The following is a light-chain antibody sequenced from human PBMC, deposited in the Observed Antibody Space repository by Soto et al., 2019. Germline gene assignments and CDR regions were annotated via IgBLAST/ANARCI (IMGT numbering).Light chain of an antibody. J-gene: IGKJ1*01. CDR1: QSVDTTF. CDR3: QQYMSSVT. Sequence: EIVLTQSPGSLSLSPGQRATLSCRASQSVDTTFFAWYQKTPGQAPSLLIYGASKRATGIPDRFSGSGSATDFTLIISRLEPEDFAVYYCQQYMSSVTFGQGTKVEIK. CDR2: GAS. V-gene: IGKV3-20*01.